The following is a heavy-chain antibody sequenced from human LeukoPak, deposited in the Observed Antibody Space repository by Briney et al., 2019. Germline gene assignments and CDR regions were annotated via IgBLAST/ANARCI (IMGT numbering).Heavy chain of an antibody. J-gene: IGHJ5*02. CDR2: IYTSGST. CDR1: GGSISSYY. Sequence: SETLSLTCAVSGGSISSYYWSWIRQPAGKGLELIGRIYTSGSTNYNPSLKSRVTMSVDTSKNQFSLKLSSVTAADTAVYYCARDRFMAVAGQLYNWFDPWGQGTLVTVSS. CDR3: ARDRFMAVAGQLYNWFDP. V-gene: IGHV4-4*07. D-gene: IGHD6-19*01.